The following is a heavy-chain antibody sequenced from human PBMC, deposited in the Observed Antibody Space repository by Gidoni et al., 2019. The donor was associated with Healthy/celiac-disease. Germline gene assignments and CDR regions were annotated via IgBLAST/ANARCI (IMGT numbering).Heavy chain of an antibody. CDR3: ARGRHYYGSGSYCRADAFDY. D-gene: IGHD3-10*01. CDR2: INHSGST. J-gene: IGHJ4*02. Sequence: AGLLKISEILSLTCAVYGGSFSGYYWSWSRQTPGKGQEWIGEINHSGSTNYNLSLKSRVTISVHTSKNQFSLKLSSVTAAETAVYYCARGRHYYGSGSYCRADAFDYWGQGTLVTVSS. V-gene: IGHV4-34*01. CDR1: GGSFSGYY.